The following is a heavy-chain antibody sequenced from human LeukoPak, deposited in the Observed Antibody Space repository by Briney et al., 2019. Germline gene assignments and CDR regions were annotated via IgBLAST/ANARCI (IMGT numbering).Heavy chain of an antibody. V-gene: IGHV1-18*01. CDR1: GYTFTDFG. CDR3: ARDHRVGVTAFYRPFDP. Sequence: ASVRVSCKASGYTFTDFGISWVRQAPGQGLEWMGWINTYKGNTNYGQRFQGRFTMTTDTATNTAFMVLRSLRSDDTAVYYCARDHRVGVTAFYRPFDPWGQGTPVTVSS. D-gene: IGHD2-21*02. CDR2: INTYKGNT. J-gene: IGHJ5*02.